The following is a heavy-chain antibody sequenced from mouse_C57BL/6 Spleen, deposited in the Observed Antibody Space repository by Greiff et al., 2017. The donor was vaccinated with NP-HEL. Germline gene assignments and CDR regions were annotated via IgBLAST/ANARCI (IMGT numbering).Heavy chain of an antibody. Sequence: EVKLQESGPVLVKPGASVKMSCKASGYTFTDYYMNWVKQSHGKSLEWIGVINPYNGGTSYNQKFKGKATLTVDKSSSTAYMELNSLTSEDSAVYYCARRAAQATLYYAMDYWGQGTSVTVSS. D-gene: IGHD3-2*02. J-gene: IGHJ4*01. V-gene: IGHV1-19*01. CDR1: GYTFTDYY. CDR3: ARRAAQATLYYAMDY. CDR2: INPYNGGT.